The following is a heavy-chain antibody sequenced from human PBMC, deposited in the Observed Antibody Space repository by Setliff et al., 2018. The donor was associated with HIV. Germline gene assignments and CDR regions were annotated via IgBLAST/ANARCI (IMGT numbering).Heavy chain of an antibody. D-gene: IGHD4-17*01. Sequence: GGSLRLSCAASGFTLSNYGMHWVRQAPGKGLEWVAVIWYDGSNKYYADSVKGRFTISRDNSKNALYLQMDSLRDEDTAVYFCVKDDHGSYDRLFYFDYWGQGTLVSVSS. CDR2: IWYDGSNK. CDR3: VKDDHGSYDRLFYFDY. J-gene: IGHJ4*02. V-gene: IGHV3-30*02. CDR1: GFTLSNYG.